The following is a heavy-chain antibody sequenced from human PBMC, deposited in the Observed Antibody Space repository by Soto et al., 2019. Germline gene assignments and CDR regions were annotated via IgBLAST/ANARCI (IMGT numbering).Heavy chain of an antibody. D-gene: IGHD3-3*01. J-gene: IGHJ6*03. Sequence: ASVKVSCKASGYTFTGYDINWVRQATGQGLEWMGWMNPNSGNTGYAQKFQGRVTMTRNTSISTAYMELSSLRSEDTAVYYCARSPEWLFYYYYYYYMDVWGKGTTVTVSS. CDR2: MNPNSGNT. V-gene: IGHV1-8*01. CDR3: ARSPEWLFYYYYYYYMDV. CDR1: GYTFTGYD.